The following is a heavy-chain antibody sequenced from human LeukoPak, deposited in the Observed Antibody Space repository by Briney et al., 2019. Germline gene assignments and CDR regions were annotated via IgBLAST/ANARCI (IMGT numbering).Heavy chain of an antibody. V-gene: IGHV3-66*02. Sequence: GGSLRLSCAASGFTVSSNYMSWVRQAPGKGLEWVSVIYSGGSTYYAGSVKGRFTISRDNSKNTLYLQMNNLRAEDTAVYYCAGDLPTATKGRAAFDIWGQGTMVTVSS. CDR2: IYSGGST. CDR1: GFTVSSNY. J-gene: IGHJ3*02. D-gene: IGHD1/OR15-1a*01. CDR3: AGDLPTATKGRAAFDI.